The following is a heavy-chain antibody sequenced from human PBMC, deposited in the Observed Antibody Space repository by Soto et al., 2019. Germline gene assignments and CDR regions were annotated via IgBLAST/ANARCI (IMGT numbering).Heavy chain of an antibody. CDR3: ARDRYNYGPLGY. D-gene: IGHD5-18*01. Sequence: GGSLRLSCAASGFTVSSNYMSWVRQAPGKGLEWVSVISSGGSTYYAESVKGRFTISRDNSKNTLYLQMNSLRAEDTAVYYCARDRYNYGPLGYWGQGTLVTVSS. CDR2: ISSGGST. CDR1: GFTVSSNY. J-gene: IGHJ4*02. V-gene: IGHV3-66*01.